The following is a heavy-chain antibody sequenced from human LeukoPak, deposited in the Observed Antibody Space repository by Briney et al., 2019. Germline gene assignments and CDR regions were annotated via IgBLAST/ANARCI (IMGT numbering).Heavy chain of an antibody. V-gene: IGHV3-48*03. J-gene: IGHJ6*02. CDR2: ISSSGSSI. CDR3: ARDRGMDV. CDR1: GSMFSSYE. Sequence: GGSLRLSCAASGSMFSSYEMNWVRQAPGKGLEWVSYISSSGSSIYYADSVKGRFTISRDNAENSLYLQMNSLRAEDTAVYYCARDRGMDVWGQGTTVTVSS.